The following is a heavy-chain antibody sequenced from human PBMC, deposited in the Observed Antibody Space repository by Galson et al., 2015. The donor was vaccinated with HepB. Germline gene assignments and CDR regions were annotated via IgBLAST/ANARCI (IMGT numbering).Heavy chain of an antibody. CDR3: AKDRDCSSTNCQIDY. CDR2: ISGSGIKT. V-gene: IGHV3-23*01. J-gene: IGHJ4*02. Sequence: SLRLSCAASGFTFSRFAMSWVRQAPGKGLTWVSGISGSGIKTYYSDSARGRFTISRDNPKNTLYLQMNSLTAEDTAVYFCAKDRDCSSTNCQIDYWGQGTLVTVSS. CDR1: GFTFSRFA. D-gene: IGHD2-2*01.